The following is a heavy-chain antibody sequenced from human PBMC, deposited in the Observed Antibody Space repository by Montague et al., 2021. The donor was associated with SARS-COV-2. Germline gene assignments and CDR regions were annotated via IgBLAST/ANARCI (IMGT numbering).Heavy chain of an antibody. J-gene: IGHJ5*02. D-gene: IGHD4-17*01. CDR1: GDSTSCPNCY. V-gene: IGHV4-39*01. Sequence: SETLSLTCTVSGDSTSCPNCYWGWIRQAPGKGLDWIGTIYNSGTTYYNPSLKSRLTISIDTSKNQFSLKLTSVTAADTAVYYCARHRNYGDHSLDNWFHPWGHGTLVTVSS. CDR3: ARHRNYGDHSLDNWFHP. CDR2: IYNSGTT.